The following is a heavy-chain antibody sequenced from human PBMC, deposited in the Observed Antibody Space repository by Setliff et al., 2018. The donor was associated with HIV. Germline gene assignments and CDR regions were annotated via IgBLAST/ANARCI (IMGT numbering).Heavy chain of an antibody. CDR1: GGSISSGSYY. D-gene: IGHD3-22*01. CDR3: ARETYYYDNPQYYYYYMDV. CDR2: IYTSGST. J-gene: IGHJ6*03. Sequence: SETLSLTCTVSGGSISSGSYYWSWIRQPAGRGLEWIGRIYTSGSTNYNPSLKSRVTISVDTSKNQFSLKLRSVTAADTAVYYCARETYYYDNPQYYYYYMDVWGKGTTVTAP. V-gene: IGHV4-61*02.